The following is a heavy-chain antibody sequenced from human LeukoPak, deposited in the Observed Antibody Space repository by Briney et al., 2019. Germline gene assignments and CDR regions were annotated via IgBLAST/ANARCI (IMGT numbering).Heavy chain of an antibody. CDR1: GFTFSSYT. D-gene: IGHD6-6*01. Sequence: GGSLRLSCAASGFTFSSYTMSWVRQAPGKGLEWVSAISGSGGGTYYADSVRGRFTISRDNSKNTVYLQMNSLRTEDTAVYYCAKGPIAARPSTLYYFDYWGQGTLVTVSS. CDR2: ISGSGGGT. V-gene: IGHV3-23*01. CDR3: AKGPIAARPSTLYYFDY. J-gene: IGHJ4*02.